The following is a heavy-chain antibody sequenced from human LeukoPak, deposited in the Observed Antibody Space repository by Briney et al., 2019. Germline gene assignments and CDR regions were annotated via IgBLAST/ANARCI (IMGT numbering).Heavy chain of an antibody. D-gene: IGHD3-3*01. CDR3: ARGGITIFGVVTS. CDR2: ISSSSSTI. V-gene: IGHV3-48*01. Sequence: GGSLRLSCAASGFTFSSYSMNWVRQAPGKGLEWVSSISSSSSTIYYADSVRGRFTISRDNAKNSLYLQMTSLRAEDTAVYYCARGGITIFGVVTSWGQGTLVTVSS. CDR1: GFTFSSYS. J-gene: IGHJ5*02.